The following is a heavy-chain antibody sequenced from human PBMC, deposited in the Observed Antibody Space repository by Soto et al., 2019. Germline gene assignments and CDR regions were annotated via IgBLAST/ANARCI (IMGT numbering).Heavy chain of an antibody. V-gene: IGHV3-23*01. CDR1: GFTFSSYA. Sequence: EVQLLESGGGLVQPGGSLRLSCAASGFTFSSYAMSWVRQAPGKGLEWVSAISGSGGSTYYADSVKGRFTISRDNSKNTLYLQMNSLRAEDTAVYYCAKGAVRYQLLSVYFDYWGQGTLVTVSS. CDR2: ISGSGGST. CDR3: AKGAVRYQLLSVYFDY. D-gene: IGHD2-2*01. J-gene: IGHJ4*02.